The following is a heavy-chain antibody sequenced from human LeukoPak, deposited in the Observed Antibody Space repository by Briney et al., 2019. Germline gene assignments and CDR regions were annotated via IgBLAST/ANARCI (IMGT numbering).Heavy chain of an antibody. CDR2: IYTSGST. Sequence: SETLSLTCTVSGGSISSYYWSWIRQPAGKGLEWIGRIYTSGSTNYNPSLKSRVTMSVDTSKNQFSLKLSSVTAADTAVYCCARDRNIVVQPGYYYYMDVWGKGTTVTVSS. CDR1: GGSISSYY. D-gene: IGHD3-22*01. V-gene: IGHV4-4*07. CDR3: ARDRNIVVQPGYYYYMDV. J-gene: IGHJ6*03.